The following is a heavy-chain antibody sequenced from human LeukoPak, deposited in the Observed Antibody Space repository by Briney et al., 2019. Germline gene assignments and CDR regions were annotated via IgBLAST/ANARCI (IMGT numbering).Heavy chain of an antibody. Sequence: SVKVSCKASGGTFSSYTISWVRQAPGPGLEWMGRIIPILGIANYAQKCQGRVTITADKSTSTAYMELSSLRSEDTAVYYCAAAISVYYNYFDYWGQGTLVTVSS. CDR1: GGTFSSYT. V-gene: IGHV1-69*02. CDR3: AAAISVYYNYFDY. CDR2: IIPILGIA. D-gene: IGHD3-22*01. J-gene: IGHJ4*02.